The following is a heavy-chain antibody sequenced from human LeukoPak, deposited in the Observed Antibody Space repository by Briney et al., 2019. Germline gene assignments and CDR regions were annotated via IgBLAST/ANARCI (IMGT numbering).Heavy chain of an antibody. V-gene: IGHV4-59*08. CDR2: IYYTGLT. J-gene: IGHJ6*03. D-gene: IGHD3-10*01. CDR3: ARTILWFGDDYYFHYTDV. Sequence: TSETLSLTCTLSDGSISTYFWSWVRQIPGKGLEWIGYIYYTGLTTHNPSLQSRVTMSVDTSKDQFSLRLTSVTVADTAVYYCARTILWFGDDYYFHYTDVWGRGATVIVSS. CDR1: DGSISTYF.